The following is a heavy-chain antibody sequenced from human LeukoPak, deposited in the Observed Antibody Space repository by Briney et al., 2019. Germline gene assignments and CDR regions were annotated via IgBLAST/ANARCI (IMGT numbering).Heavy chain of an antibody. J-gene: IGHJ4*02. CDR1: GYTFTSYY. Sequence: ASVKVSCKASGYTFTSYYMHWVRQAPGQGLEWMGIINPSGGSTSYAQKFQGRVTITADKSTSTAYMELSSLRSEDTAVYYCARGEEGAPDTAMVWGQGTLVTVSS. CDR3: ARGEEGAPDTAMV. CDR2: INPSGGST. D-gene: IGHD5-18*01. V-gene: IGHV1-46*01.